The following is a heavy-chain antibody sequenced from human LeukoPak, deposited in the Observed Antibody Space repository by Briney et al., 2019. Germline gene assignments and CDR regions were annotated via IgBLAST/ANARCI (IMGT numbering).Heavy chain of an antibody. CDR1: GFTFSSYE. J-gene: IGHJ6*03. D-gene: IGHD6-13*01. Sequence: GGSLRLSCAASGFTFSSYEMNWVRQAPGKGLEWVSYISSSGSTIYYADSVKGRFTISRDNAKNSLYLQMNSLRAEDTAVYYCARDGMYSSSSSRCCMDVWGKGTTVTISS. CDR2: ISSSGSTI. V-gene: IGHV3-48*03. CDR3: ARDGMYSSSSSRCCMDV.